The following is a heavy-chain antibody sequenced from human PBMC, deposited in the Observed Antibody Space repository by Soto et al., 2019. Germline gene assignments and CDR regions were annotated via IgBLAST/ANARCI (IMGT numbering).Heavy chain of an antibody. CDR3: ARGDMIFYDYYYYMDV. CDR2: ISSNGGST. D-gene: IGHD3-16*01. V-gene: IGHV3-64*01. Sequence: GGSLRLSCVASGFTFSSYVMHWVRQAPGKGLEYVSAISSNGGSTYYANSVKGRFTISRDNSKNTLYLQMGSLRAEDMAVYYCARGDMIFYDYYYYMDVWGKGTTVTVSS. CDR1: GFTFSSYV. J-gene: IGHJ6*03.